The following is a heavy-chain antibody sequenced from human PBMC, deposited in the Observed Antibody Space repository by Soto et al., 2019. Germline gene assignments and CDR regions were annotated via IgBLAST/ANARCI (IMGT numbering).Heavy chain of an antibody. D-gene: IGHD1-1*01. CDR1: RGSISSYY. CDR3: ARASGRATTWGMDV. Sequence: WETLSLTCTLSRGSISSYYWIWFRQHPGKGLEWIGYIYYSVSTNYNPSVKSRVTISVDTSKNQFSLKLSSVTAADTAVYYCARASGRATTWGMDVWGQGTTVTVSS. CDR2: IYYSVST. V-gene: IGHV4-59*01. J-gene: IGHJ6*01.